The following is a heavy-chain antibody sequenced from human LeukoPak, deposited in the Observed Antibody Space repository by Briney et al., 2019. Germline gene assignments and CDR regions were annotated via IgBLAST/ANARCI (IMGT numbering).Heavy chain of an antibody. CDR2: ISGSGGST. D-gene: IGHD6-19*01. Sequence: GGSLRLSCAASEFTFNSYWMSWVRQAPGKGLEWVSAISGSGGSTYYADSVKGRFTISRDNSKNTLYLQMNSLRAEDTAVYYCAKVLGGGWYGVEFDYWGQGTLVTVSS. CDR3: AKVLGGGWYGVEFDY. V-gene: IGHV3-23*01. J-gene: IGHJ4*02. CDR1: EFTFNSYW.